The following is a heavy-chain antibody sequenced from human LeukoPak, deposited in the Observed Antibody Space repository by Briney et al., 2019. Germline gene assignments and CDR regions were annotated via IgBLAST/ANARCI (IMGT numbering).Heavy chain of an antibody. J-gene: IGHJ5*02. CDR1: GVSFSGYY. Sequence: SETLSLTCAVYGVSFSGYYWSWIRQPPGKGLEWIGEINHSGSTNYNPSLKSRVTISVDTSKNQFSLKLSSVTAADTAVYYCARGAGRDIQLWGSNWFDPWGQGTLVTVSS. CDR2: INHSGST. CDR3: ARGAGRDIQLWGSNWFDP. D-gene: IGHD5-18*01. V-gene: IGHV4-34*01.